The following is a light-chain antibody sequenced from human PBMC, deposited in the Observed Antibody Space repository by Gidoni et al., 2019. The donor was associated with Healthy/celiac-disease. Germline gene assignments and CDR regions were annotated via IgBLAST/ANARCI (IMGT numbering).Light chain of an antibody. Sequence: IVLTQSPATLSLSPGERATLSCRASQSVSSYLAWYQQKPGQAPRLLIYDASNRATGIPARFSGSGSGTDFTLTISSLEPEDFAVYYCQQRRNWPLLTFGGGTKVEIK. CDR2: DAS. CDR3: QQRRNWPLLT. V-gene: IGKV3-11*01. J-gene: IGKJ4*01. CDR1: QSVSSY.